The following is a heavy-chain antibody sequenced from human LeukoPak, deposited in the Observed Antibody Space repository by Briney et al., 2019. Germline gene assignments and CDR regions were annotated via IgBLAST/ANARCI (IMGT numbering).Heavy chain of an antibody. J-gene: IGHJ5*02. V-gene: IGHV3-53*01. CDR1: GFTGSNNY. CDR3: IVFGDSNH. Sequence: PGGSLRLSCAASGFTGSNNYMSWVRQAPGKGLEWVSAIHSSGGTYYADSVKGRFTISRDTSKNTLYLQINSLRVEDTAVYYCIVFGDSNHWDQGTLVTVSS. CDR2: IHSSGGT. D-gene: IGHD4-17*01.